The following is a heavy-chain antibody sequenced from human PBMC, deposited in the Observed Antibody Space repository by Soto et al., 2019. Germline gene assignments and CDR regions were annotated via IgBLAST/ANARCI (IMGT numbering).Heavy chain of an antibody. V-gene: IGHV3-30-3*02. Sequence: SLRLSCAASGVTFRSHAMHWVRQAPGKGLEWVAVISYDGSKKYYADSVKGRFTISRDNSKNTLSLQMNSLRNEDTAVYYCASGSSTQEGWFDPWGQGTLVTVSS. J-gene: IGHJ5*02. CDR2: ISYDGSKK. D-gene: IGHD1-26*01. CDR1: GVTFRSHA. CDR3: ASGSSTQEGWFDP.